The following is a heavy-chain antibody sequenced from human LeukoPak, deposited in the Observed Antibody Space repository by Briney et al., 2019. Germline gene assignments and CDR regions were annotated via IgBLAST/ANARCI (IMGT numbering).Heavy chain of an antibody. V-gene: IGHV4-34*01. CDR1: GGSFSGYY. Sequence: SETLSLTCAVYGGSFSGYYWSWIRQPPGKGLEWIGEINHSGSTNYNPSLKSRVTISVDTSKNQFSLKLSSVTAADTAVYYCARGWRYDSSGYYFGWFDPWGQGTLVTISS. D-gene: IGHD3-22*01. J-gene: IGHJ5*02. CDR2: INHSGST. CDR3: ARGWRYDSSGYYFGWFDP.